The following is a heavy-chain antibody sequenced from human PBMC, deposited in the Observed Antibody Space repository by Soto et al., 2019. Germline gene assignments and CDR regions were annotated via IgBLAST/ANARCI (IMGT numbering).Heavy chain of an antibody. V-gene: IGHV1-3*05. CDR3: ARSIVVVPALDY. J-gene: IGHJ4*02. CDR1: GYTFTSYA. Sequence: QVQLVQSGAEEKKPGASVKVSCKASGYTFTSYAMHWVRQAPGQRLEWMGWINAGNGNTKYSQKLQGRVTITRDTSASTAYMELSSLRSEDTAVYYCARSIVVVPALDYWGQGTLVTVSS. D-gene: IGHD2-21*02. CDR2: INAGNGNT.